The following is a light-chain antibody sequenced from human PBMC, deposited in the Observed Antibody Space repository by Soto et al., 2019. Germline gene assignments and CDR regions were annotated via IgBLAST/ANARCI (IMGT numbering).Light chain of an antibody. CDR2: AAS. CDR3: QQHETLIT. CDR1: QSVSSSY. J-gene: IGKJ5*01. V-gene: IGKV3-20*01. Sequence: EIVLTQSPGTLSLSAGERATLSCRASQSVSSSYLAWYQQKPGQAPRLLIYAASSRATGIPDRFSGSGSGTDFTLTISRLEPEDFAVYYCQQHETLITFGQGTRLEIK.